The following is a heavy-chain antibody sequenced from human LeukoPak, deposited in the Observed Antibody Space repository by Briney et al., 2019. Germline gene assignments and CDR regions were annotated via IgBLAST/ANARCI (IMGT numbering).Heavy chain of an antibody. Sequence: ASVKVSCKASGYTFTSYYMHWVRQAPGKGLEWMGGFDPEDGETIYAQKFQGRVTMTEDTSTDTAYMELSSLRSEDTAVYYCATVSYGLGAFDIWGQGTMVTVSS. D-gene: IGHD5-18*01. CDR3: ATVSYGLGAFDI. J-gene: IGHJ3*02. CDR2: FDPEDGET. V-gene: IGHV1-24*01. CDR1: GYTFTSYY.